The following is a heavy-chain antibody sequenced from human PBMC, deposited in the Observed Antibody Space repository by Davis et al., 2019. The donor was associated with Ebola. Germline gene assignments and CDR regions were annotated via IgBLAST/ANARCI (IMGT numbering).Heavy chain of an antibody. CDR1: GFTFSSYA. J-gene: IGHJ4*02. Sequence: GESLKISCAASGFTFSSYAMSWVRQAPGKGLEWVSAISGSGGSTYYADSVKGRFTISRDNSKNTLYLQMDNLRADDTAVYYCAKQRSSGWSLFDYWGQGTLVTVSS. D-gene: IGHD6-19*01. CDR2: ISGSGGST. CDR3: AKQRSSGWSLFDY. V-gene: IGHV3-23*01.